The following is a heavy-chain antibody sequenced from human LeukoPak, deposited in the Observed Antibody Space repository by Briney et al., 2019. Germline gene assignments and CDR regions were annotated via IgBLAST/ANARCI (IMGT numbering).Heavy chain of an antibody. CDR1: GYTFTSYD. D-gene: IGHD3-16*01. J-gene: IGHJ6*02. CDR2: MSPNSGNT. CDR3: ARVGYYGMDV. V-gene: IGHV1-8*01. Sequence: ASVRVSCKASGYTFTSYDVNWARQAPGQGLEWMGWMSPNSGNTGYAQKFQGRVTMTRSASISTAYMELSSLRSEDTAVYYCARVGYYGMDVWGQGTTVTVSS.